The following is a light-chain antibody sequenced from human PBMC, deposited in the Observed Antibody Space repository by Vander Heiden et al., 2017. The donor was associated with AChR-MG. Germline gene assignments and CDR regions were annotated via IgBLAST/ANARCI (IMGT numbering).Light chain of an antibody. J-gene: IGKJ4*01. CDR3: RQALQTPRT. CDR2: LGS. V-gene: IGKV2-28*01. CDR1: QSLLHSNGYNY. Sequence: DIVMPQSPPSLPATPGEPASISCRSSQSLLHSNGYNYLDWYLQKPGQSPQLLIYLGSNRAAGVPDRFSGSGSGTDFTLKISRGEAEDVGVYYCRQALQTPRTFGGGTKVEIK.